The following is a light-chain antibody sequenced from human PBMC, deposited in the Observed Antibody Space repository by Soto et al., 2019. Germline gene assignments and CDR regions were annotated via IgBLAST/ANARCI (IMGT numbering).Light chain of an antibody. Sequence: DVVMTHTPLSLSFAPLQPASSSCKSSHSLLHITGETFLFWYLQKPGQSPQLLIYEVSTRVSGVPDRFSGSGSGTDFTLEISRVETDDVGIYYCMQSTQLPPTFGQGTRLEIK. V-gene: IGKV2D-29*02. J-gene: IGKJ5*01. CDR2: EVS. CDR3: MQSTQLPPT. CDR1: HSLLHITGETF.